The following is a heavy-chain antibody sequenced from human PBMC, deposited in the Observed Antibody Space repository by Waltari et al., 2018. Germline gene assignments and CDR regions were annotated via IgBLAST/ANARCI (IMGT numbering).Heavy chain of an antibody. Sequence: EVQLVESGGGLVKPGGSLRRSCAASGFTFSRYSMNWVRQAPGKGLEWISSISSTGTYTHYADSVKGRFTISRDNAKNSLYLQMNSLRAEDTGVYWCATGGWGFYLDNWGQGTLVTFSS. CDR2: ISSTGTYT. D-gene: IGHD7-27*01. CDR1: GFTFSRYS. J-gene: IGHJ4*02. CDR3: ATGGWGFYLDN. V-gene: IGHV3-21*01.